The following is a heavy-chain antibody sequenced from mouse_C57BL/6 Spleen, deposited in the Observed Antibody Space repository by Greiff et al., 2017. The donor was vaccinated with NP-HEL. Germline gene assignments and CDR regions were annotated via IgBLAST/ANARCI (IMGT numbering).Heavy chain of an antibody. CDR2: ILPGSGST. V-gene: IGHV1-9*01. CDR1: GYTFTGYW. J-gene: IGHJ3*01. CDR3: ARIYDGYLAWFAY. Sequence: QVQLQQSGAELMKPGASVKLSCKATGYTFTGYWIEWVKQRPGHGLEWIGEILPGSGSTNYNEKFKGKATFTADTSSNTAYMQLSSLTTEDSAIYYCARIYDGYLAWFAYWGQGTLVTVSA. D-gene: IGHD2-3*01.